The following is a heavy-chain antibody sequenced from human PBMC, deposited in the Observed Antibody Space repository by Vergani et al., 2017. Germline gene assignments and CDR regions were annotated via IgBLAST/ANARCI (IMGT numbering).Heavy chain of an antibody. CDR2: IIPILGIA. CDR1: GGTFSSYA. D-gene: IGHD1-7*01. Sequence: QVQLVQSGAEVKKPGSSVKVSCKASGGTFSSYAISWVRQAPGQGLEWMGRIIPILGIANYAQKFKGRVTITADKSTSTAYMELSSLRSEDTAVYYCARXLVTGTTDPYYYCGMDVWGQGTTVTVSS. CDR3: ARXLVTGTTDPYYYCGMDV. J-gene: IGHJ6*02. V-gene: IGHV1-69*04.